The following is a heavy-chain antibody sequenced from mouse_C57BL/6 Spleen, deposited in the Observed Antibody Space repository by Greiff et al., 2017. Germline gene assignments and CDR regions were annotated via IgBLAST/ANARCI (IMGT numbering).Heavy chain of an antibody. V-gene: IGHV1-47*01. CDR1: GYTFTTYP. Sequence: QVHVKQSGAELVKPGASVKMSCKASGYTFTTYPIEWMKQNHGKSLEWIGNFHPYNDDTKSNEKFKGKATLPVEKSSSTVYLELSRLTSDDSAVYYCEIDSSGYAYWGQGTLVTVSA. J-gene: IGHJ3*01. CDR2: FHPYNDDT. D-gene: IGHD3-2*02. CDR3: EIDSSGYAY.